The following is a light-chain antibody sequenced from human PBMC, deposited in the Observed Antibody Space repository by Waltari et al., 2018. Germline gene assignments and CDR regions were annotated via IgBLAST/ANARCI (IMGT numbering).Light chain of an antibody. CDR3: QQSYSTPYT. J-gene: IGKJ2*01. Sequence: DIQMTQSPSSLSASVGDRVTIACRASQSIATYLNWYQQKPGKAPELLIYAASSLQSGGPSRFSGSGSGTDFTLTISSLQPEDFATYYCQQSYSTPYTFGQGTKLEIK. CDR1: QSIATY. V-gene: IGKV1-39*01. CDR2: AAS.